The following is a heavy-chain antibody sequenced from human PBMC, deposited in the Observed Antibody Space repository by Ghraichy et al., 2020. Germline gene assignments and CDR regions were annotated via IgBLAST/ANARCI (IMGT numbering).Heavy chain of an antibody. D-gene: IGHD1-7*01. Sequence: GGSLRLSCAASGFTFSDYYMSWIRQAPGKGLEWVSYISSSGSTIYYADSVKGRFTISRDNAKNSLYLQMNSLRAEDTAVYYCARERGYNWNYYAYYYGMDVWGQGTTVTVSS. CDR2: ISSSGSTI. V-gene: IGHV3-11*01. CDR1: GFTFSDYY. J-gene: IGHJ6*02. CDR3: ARERGYNWNYYAYYYGMDV.